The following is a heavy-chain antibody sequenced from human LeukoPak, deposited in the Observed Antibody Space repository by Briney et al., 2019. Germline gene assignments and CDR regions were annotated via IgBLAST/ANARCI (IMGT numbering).Heavy chain of an antibody. CDR2: IKPDGSEK. V-gene: IGHV3-7*04. CDR3: AGVDAAMPDAFDI. J-gene: IGHJ3*02. D-gene: IGHD5-18*01. CDR1: GFTFSSYW. Sequence: PGGSLRLSCAASGFTFSSYWMSWVRQTPGKGLEWVANIKPDGSEKYYVDSVKGRFTISRDNAKNSLYLQMNSLRAEDTAVYYCAGVDAAMPDAFDIWGQGTTVTVSS.